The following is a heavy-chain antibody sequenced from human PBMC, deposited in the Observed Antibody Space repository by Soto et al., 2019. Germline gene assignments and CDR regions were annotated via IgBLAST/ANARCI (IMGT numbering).Heavy chain of an antibody. CDR3: ARAYYDYIWGTYRPSDY. CDR1: GFTFSSYW. V-gene: IGHV3-74*01. D-gene: IGHD3-16*02. CDR2: INSDGSST. Sequence: PGGSLRLSCAASGFTFSSYWMHWVRQAPGKGLVWVSRINSDGSSTSYADSVKGRFTISRDNAKNTLYLQMNSLRAEDTAVYYCARAYYDYIWGTYRPSDYWGQGTLVTVSS. J-gene: IGHJ4*02.